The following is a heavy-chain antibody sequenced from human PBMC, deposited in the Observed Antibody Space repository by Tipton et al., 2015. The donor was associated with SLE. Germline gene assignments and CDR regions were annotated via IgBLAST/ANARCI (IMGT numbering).Heavy chain of an antibody. J-gene: IGHJ4*02. CDR2: IYHSGST. CDR3: ARKDYASYFDY. V-gene: IGHV4-38-2*01. CDR1: GYSISSGYY. Sequence: TLSLTCAVSGYSISSGYYWGWIRQPPGKGLEWIGSIYHSGSTYYNQSLKSRVTISVDTSKNQFSLKLSSVTAADTAVYYCARKDYASYFDYWGQGTLVTVSS. D-gene: IGHD4-17*01.